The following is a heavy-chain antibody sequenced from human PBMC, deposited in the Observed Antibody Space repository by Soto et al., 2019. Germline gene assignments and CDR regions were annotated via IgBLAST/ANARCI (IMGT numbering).Heavy chain of an antibody. CDR2: ISGSGGST. Sequence: GGSLRLSCAASGFTFSSYAMSWVRQAPGKGLEWVSAISGSGGSTYYADSVKGRFTISRDNSKNTLYLQMNSLRAEDTAVYYCAKDPRIAVAGTYGYWGQGTLVTVSS. CDR3: AKDPRIAVAGTYGY. J-gene: IGHJ4*02. D-gene: IGHD6-19*01. V-gene: IGHV3-23*01. CDR1: GFTFSSYA.